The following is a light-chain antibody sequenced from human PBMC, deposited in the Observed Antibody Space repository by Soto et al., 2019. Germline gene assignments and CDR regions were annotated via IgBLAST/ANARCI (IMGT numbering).Light chain of an antibody. J-gene: IGKJ4*01. V-gene: IGKV3-20*01. CDR1: QSVSSNY. Sequence: EIGLTQSPGTLSLSPGERATLPSRPSQSVSSNYLAWYQQKPGQAPSVLIYGASSRATGIPDRFSGSGSGTDYTLTMSRLEPEDFAVYHCQQYGSSPLTFGGGTKVEIK. CDR2: GAS. CDR3: QQYGSSPLT.